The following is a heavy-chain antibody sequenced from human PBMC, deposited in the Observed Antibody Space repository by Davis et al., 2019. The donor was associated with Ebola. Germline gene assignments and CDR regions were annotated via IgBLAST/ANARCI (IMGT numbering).Heavy chain of an antibody. V-gene: IGHV4-39*07. CDR1: GGSISSSSYY. CDR3: ARGRTMIGREGYYYGMDV. D-gene: IGHD3-22*01. J-gene: IGHJ6*02. Sequence: SETLSLTCTVSGGSISSSSYYWGWIRQPPGKGLEWIGEINHSGSTNYNPSLKSRVTISVDTSKNQFSLKLSSVTAADTAVYYCARGRTMIGREGYYYGMDVWGQGTTVTVSS. CDR2: INHSGST.